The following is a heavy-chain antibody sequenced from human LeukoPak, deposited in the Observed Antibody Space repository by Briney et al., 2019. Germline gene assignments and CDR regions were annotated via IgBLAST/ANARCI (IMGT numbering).Heavy chain of an antibody. CDR2: ISYDGSNK. J-gene: IGHJ4*02. V-gene: IGHV3-30-3*01. CDR3: ARGMGYTSRFDY. Sequence: GGSLRLSCAASGFTFSSYAMHWVRQAPGKGLEWVAVISYDGSNKYYADSVKDRFTISRDNSKNTLYLQMNSLRAEDTAVYYCARGMGYTSRFDYWGQGTLVTVSS. CDR1: GFTFSSYA. D-gene: IGHD6-13*01.